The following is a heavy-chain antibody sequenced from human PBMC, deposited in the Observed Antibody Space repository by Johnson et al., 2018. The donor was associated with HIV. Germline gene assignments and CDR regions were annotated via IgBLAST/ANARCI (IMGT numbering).Heavy chain of an antibody. V-gene: IGHV3-30*04. D-gene: IGHD6-6*01. CDR3: AKDLDSSSWGAFDI. CDR2: ISYDGSNK. CDR1: GFTFSSYA. J-gene: IGHJ3*02. Sequence: QVQLVESGGGVVQPGRSLRLSCAASGFTFSSYAMHWVRQAPGKGLEWGAGISYDGSNKYYADSVKGLFTISRDNSKNTLYLQMNSLRAEDTAVYYCAKDLDSSSWGAFDIWGQGTMVTVSS.